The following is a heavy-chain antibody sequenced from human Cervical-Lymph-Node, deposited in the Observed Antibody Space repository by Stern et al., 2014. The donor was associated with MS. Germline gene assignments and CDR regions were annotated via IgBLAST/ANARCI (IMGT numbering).Heavy chain of an antibody. CDR1: GGTFSSYA. D-gene: IGHD3-3*02. Sequence: QVQLVKSGAEVKKPGSSVKVSCKASGGTFSSYAISWVRQAPGQGLEWMGGIIPICGTADDAQKFQGRVTITADESTSTSYMELSSLRSEDTAVYYCARVSQSNYYYYGMDVWGQGTTVTVSS. J-gene: IGHJ6*02. CDR3: ARVSQSNYYYYGMDV. CDR2: IIPICGTA. V-gene: IGHV1-69*01.